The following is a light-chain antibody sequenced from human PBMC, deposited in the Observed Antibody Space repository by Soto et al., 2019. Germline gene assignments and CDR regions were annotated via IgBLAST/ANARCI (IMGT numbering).Light chain of an antibody. CDR3: SSYTSTSTVV. Sequence: QSVLTQPASVSGSPGQSITISCTGTSSDVGGYNYVSWFQQHPGKAPKLVIYEVTNRPSGVSNRFSASKSGITASLTISGLRAEDEADYYCSSYTSTSTVVFGGGTKLTVL. J-gene: IGLJ3*02. CDR1: SSDVGGYNY. CDR2: EVT. V-gene: IGLV2-14*01.